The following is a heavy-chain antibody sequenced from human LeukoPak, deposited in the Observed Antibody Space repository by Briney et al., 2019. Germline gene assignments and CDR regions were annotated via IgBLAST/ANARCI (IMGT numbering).Heavy chain of an antibody. CDR1: GYTFTRYG. CDR2: IGAYNGNT. Sequence: GASVKVSCKASGYTFTRYGISWVRQAPGQGLEWMGWIGAYNGNTNYAQKLQGRVTMTTDTSTSTAYMELRSLRSDDTAVYYCARNYQLLSYYYYYYMDVWGKGTTVTVSS. D-gene: IGHD2-2*01. J-gene: IGHJ6*03. CDR3: ARNYQLLSYYYYYYMDV. V-gene: IGHV1-18*01.